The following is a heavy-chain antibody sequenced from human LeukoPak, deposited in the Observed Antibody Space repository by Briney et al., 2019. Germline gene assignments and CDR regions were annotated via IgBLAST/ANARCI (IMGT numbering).Heavy chain of an antibody. D-gene: IGHD1-26*01. CDR3: ATSYSGSYYDAFDI. CDR2: INHSGST. J-gene: IGHJ3*02. CDR1: GGSFSGYY. Sequence: SETLSLTCAVYGGSFSGYYWSWIRQPPGKGLEWIGEINHSGSTNYNPSLKSRITMSVDTSKKQFSLKLSSVTAADTAVYYCATSYSGSYYDAFDIWGQGTMVTVSS. V-gene: IGHV4-34*10.